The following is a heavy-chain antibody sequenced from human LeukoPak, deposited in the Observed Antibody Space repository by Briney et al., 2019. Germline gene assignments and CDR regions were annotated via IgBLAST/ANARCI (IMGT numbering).Heavy chain of an antibody. D-gene: IGHD3-22*01. Sequence: SQTLSLTCAISGDSVSRNGAAWNWIRQSPSRGLEWLGRTYYRSKWYNDYVVSVKNRITIKPDTSKNQISLQLNSVTSEDTALYYYTRNYYDSSGGHWFFDLWGRGTLVTVSS. CDR2: TYYRSKWYN. CDR1: GDSVSRNGAA. J-gene: IGHJ2*01. CDR3: TRNYYDSSGGHWFFDL. V-gene: IGHV6-1*01.